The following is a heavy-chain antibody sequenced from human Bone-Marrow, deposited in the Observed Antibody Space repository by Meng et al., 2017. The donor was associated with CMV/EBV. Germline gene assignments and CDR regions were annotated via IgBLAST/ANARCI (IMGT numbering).Heavy chain of an antibody. J-gene: IGHJ5*02. CDR2: IYYSGST. V-gene: IGHV4-39*07. Sequence: GSLRLSCTVSGGSISSSSYYWGWIRQPPGKGLEWIGSIYYSGSTYYNPSLKSRVTISVDTSKNQFSLKLSSVTAADTAVYYCARESGSYDFWSGYYSPGWFDPWGQGTLVTVSS. D-gene: IGHD3-3*01. CDR1: GGSISSSSYY. CDR3: ARESGSYDFWSGYYSPGWFDP.